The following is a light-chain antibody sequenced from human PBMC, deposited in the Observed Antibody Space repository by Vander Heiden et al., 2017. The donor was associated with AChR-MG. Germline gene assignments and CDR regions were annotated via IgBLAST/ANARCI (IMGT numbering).Light chain of an antibody. CDR1: QSVSSN. J-gene: IGKJ4*01. CDR2: GAS. CDR3: QQYNNWPPPLT. Sequence: EIVMTQSPATLSVSPGERATLSCRASQSVSSNLAWYLQKPGQAPRLLIYGASTRATGIPARFSGSGSGTEFTLTISSLQSEDFAVYYCQQYNNWPPPLTFGGGTKVEIK. V-gene: IGKV3-15*01.